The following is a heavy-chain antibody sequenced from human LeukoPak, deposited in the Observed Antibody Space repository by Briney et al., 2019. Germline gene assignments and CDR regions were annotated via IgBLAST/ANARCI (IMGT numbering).Heavy chain of an antibody. CDR1: GGSINSYY. CDR3: ARGGDFSSGWFYFDY. Sequence: SETLSLTCTVSGGSINSYYWSWVRQPPGKGLEWIGYIHYTGRTNYSPSLRSRVTISLDTSKNQFSLKLTSMTAADAAVYYCARGGDFSSGWFYFDYWGQGTLVPVSS. V-gene: IGHV4-59*01. CDR2: IHYTGRT. J-gene: IGHJ4*02. D-gene: IGHD6-19*01.